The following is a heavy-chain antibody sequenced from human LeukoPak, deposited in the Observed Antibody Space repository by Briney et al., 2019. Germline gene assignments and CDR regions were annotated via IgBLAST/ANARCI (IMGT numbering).Heavy chain of an antibody. D-gene: IGHD6-13*01. CDR1: GFTFSNYA. Sequence: GGSLRLSCAASGFTFSNYAMSGVRQAPGRGLEWVSSISSSGGSTFYADSVKGRFTISRDKSKNTLHLQMNSLKAADTAVYYCAHPTSSLAAAGFDCWGQGTLVTVSS. J-gene: IGHJ4*02. CDR2: ISSSGGST. CDR3: AHPTSSLAAAGFDC. V-gene: IGHV3-23*01.